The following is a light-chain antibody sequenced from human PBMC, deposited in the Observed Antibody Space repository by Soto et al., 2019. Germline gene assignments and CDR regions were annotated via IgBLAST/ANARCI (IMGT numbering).Light chain of an antibody. CDR3: CSYAGSYTSYV. CDR2: DAT. V-gene: IGLV2-11*01. Sequence: QSALTQPRSVSGSPGQSVTISCTGTSSDIGDYNYVSWYQQHPGKAPKLVIYDATKRPSGVPDRFSGSKSGNTASLTISGLQAEDEADYYCCSYAGSYTSYVFGTGTKVTVL. CDR1: SSDIGDYNY. J-gene: IGLJ1*01.